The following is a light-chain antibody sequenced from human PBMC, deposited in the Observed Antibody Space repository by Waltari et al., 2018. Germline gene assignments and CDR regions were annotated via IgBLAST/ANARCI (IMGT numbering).Light chain of an antibody. Sequence: DIQMTQSPSTLSASVGDRANITCRASQIISNWLAWYQQKPGKAPKLPIYKASNLESGVPSRFSGSGSGTEFTLAISSLQPDDFATYYCQQYDNYWTFGQGTKVEIK. V-gene: IGKV1-5*03. CDR2: KAS. CDR3: QQYDNYWT. J-gene: IGKJ1*01. CDR1: QIISNW.